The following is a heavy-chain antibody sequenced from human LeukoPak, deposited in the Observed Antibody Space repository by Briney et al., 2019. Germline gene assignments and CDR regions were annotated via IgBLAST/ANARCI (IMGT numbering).Heavy chain of an antibody. Sequence: PSETLSLTCTVSGASMSTHYWSWLRQPPGKGLEWIGYLLDSWRTKDNPSLQSRVTLSADTSKNQFSLRPTSVTAADTAVYYCATIRRGSIYGYFDFWGQGILVTVSS. J-gene: IGHJ4*02. D-gene: IGHD5-18*01. CDR3: ATIRRGSIYGYFDF. V-gene: IGHV4-59*11. CDR1: GASMSTHY. CDR2: LLDSWRT.